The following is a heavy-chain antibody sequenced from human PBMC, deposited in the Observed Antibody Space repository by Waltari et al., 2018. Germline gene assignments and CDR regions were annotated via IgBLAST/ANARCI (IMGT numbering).Heavy chain of an antibody. D-gene: IGHD3-3*01. J-gene: IGHJ4*02. CDR1: GFTFSNYW. CDR3: ARDSSGFDY. V-gene: IGHV3-7*01. CDR2: IKQDGSEK. Sequence: EVQLVESGGGLVQPGGSLRLSCAASGFTFSNYWMGWVRQAPGKGLEWVANIKQDGSEKTYVDSVKGRFTSSRDNAKNSLYLQMNSLRAEDTAVYHCARDSSGFDYWGQGTLVTVSS.